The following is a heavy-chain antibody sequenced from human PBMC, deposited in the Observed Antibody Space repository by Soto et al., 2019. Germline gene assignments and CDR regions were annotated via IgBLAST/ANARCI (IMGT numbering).Heavy chain of an antibody. Sequence: ASVKVSCKASGGTFSSYAISWVRQAPGQGLEWMGGIIPIFGTANYAQKFQGRVTITADESTSTAYMELSSLRSEDTAVYYCARSTTVVTPPYFQHWGQGTLVTVSP. V-gene: IGHV1-69*13. CDR2: IIPIFGTA. CDR3: ARSTTVVTPPYFQH. J-gene: IGHJ1*01. D-gene: IGHD4-17*01. CDR1: GGTFSSYA.